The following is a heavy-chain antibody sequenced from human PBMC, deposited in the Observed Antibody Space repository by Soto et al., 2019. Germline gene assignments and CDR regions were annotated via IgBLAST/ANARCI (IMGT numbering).Heavy chain of an antibody. V-gene: IGHV1-46*01. Sequence: QVQLVQSGAEVKKPGASVKVSCKASGYTFTSYYMHWVRQAPGQGLEWMGIINPSGGSTSYAQKFQGRVTMTRDTSPSTVYMELSSLRSEDTAVYYCARFRHYYGTPSYYNYYGMDVWGQGTTVTVSS. CDR3: ARFRHYYGTPSYYNYYGMDV. CDR2: INPSGGST. J-gene: IGHJ6*02. CDR1: GYTFTSYY. D-gene: IGHD3-10*01.